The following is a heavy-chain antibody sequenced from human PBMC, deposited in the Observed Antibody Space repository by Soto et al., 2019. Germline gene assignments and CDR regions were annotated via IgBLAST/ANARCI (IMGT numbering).Heavy chain of an antibody. Sequence: QVQLVESGGGVVQPETSLRLSCAASGFTFSSYGMHWVRQAPGKGLEWVAVISYDGSNKYYADSVKGRFTISRDNSKNTLYLQMNSLRAEDTAVYYCAKGSFDYWGQGTLVTVSS. CDR2: ISYDGSNK. CDR1: GFTFSSYG. CDR3: AKGSFDY. J-gene: IGHJ4*02. V-gene: IGHV3-30*18.